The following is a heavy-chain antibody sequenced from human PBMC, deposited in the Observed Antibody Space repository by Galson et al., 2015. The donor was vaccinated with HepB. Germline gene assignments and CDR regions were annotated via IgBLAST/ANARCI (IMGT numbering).Heavy chain of an antibody. J-gene: IGHJ4*02. V-gene: IGHV1-18*01. D-gene: IGHD6-13*01. Sequence: SVKVSCKASGYTFTSYGISWVRQAPGQGLEWMGWISAYNGNTNYAQKLQGRVTMTTDTSTSTAYMELRSLRSDDTAVYYCARVYSSSSKYYFDYWGQGTLVTVSS. CDR1: GYTFTSYG. CDR3: ARVYSSSSKYYFDY. CDR2: ISAYNGNT.